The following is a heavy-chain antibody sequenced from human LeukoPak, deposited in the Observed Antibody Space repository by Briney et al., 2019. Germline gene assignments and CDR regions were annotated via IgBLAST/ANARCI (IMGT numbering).Heavy chain of an antibody. Sequence: PGGSLRLSCAASGFTFSSYAMHWVRQAPGKGLEWVAVISYDGSNKYYADSVKGRFTISRDNSKNTLYLQMNSLRAEDTAVYYCAREALRFPLFDPWGQGTLVTVSS. D-gene: IGHD3-3*01. J-gene: IGHJ5*02. CDR1: GFTFSSYA. CDR2: ISYDGSNK. CDR3: AREALRFPLFDP. V-gene: IGHV3-30-3*01.